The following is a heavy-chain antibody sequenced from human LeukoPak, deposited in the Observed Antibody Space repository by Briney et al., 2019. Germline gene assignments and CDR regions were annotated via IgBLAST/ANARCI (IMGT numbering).Heavy chain of an antibody. Sequence: PGGSLRLSCAASGFTFSSYGMHWVRQAPGKGLEWVAFIRYDGSNKYYADSVKGRFTISRDNSKNTLYLQMNSLRAEDTAVYYCAKDVDTAMVLDYWGQGTLVTVSS. CDR2: IRYDGSNK. CDR1: GFTFSSYG. D-gene: IGHD5-18*01. CDR3: AKDVDTAMVLDY. V-gene: IGHV3-30*02. J-gene: IGHJ4*02.